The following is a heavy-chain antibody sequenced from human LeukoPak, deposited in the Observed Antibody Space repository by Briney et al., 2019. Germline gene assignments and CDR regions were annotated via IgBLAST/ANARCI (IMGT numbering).Heavy chain of an antibody. CDR2: ISSSGSTI. D-gene: IGHD3-10*01. V-gene: IGHV3-48*03. CDR1: GFTFSSYE. J-gene: IGHJ4*02. CDR3: ARGYNYYGSGSLDY. Sequence: PGGSLRLSCAASGFTFSSYEMNWVRQAPGKGLEWVSYISSSGSTIYYADSVKGRFTISRDNAKNTLYLQMNSLRAEDTAVYYCARGYNYYGSGSLDYWGQGTLVTVSS.